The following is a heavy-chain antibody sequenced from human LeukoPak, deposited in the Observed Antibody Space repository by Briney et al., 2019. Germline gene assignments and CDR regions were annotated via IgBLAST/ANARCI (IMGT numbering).Heavy chain of an antibody. D-gene: IGHD3-22*01. CDR3: ARLTYYYDSSGNNFDY. V-gene: IGHV3-30-3*01. CDR2: ISYDGSNK. J-gene: IGHJ4*02. CDR1: GFTFSSCA. Sequence: GGSLRLSCAASGFTFSSCAMHWVRQAPGKGLEWVAVISYDGSNKYYADSVKGRFTISRDNSKNTLYLQMNSLRAEDTAVYYCARLTYYYDSSGNNFDYWGQGTLVTVSS.